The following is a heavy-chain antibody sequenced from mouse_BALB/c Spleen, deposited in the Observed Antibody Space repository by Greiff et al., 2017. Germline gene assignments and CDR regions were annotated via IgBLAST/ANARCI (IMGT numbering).Heavy chain of an antibody. Sequence: EVQRVESGGDLVKPGGSLKLSCAASGFTFSSYGMSWVRQTPDKRLEWVATISSGGSYTYYPDSVKGRFTISRDNAKNTLYLQMSSLKSEDTAMYYCARQPSCAMDYWGQGTSVTVSS. J-gene: IGHJ4*01. V-gene: IGHV5-6*01. CDR3: ARQPSCAMDY. CDR1: GFTFSSYG. CDR2: ISSGGSYT.